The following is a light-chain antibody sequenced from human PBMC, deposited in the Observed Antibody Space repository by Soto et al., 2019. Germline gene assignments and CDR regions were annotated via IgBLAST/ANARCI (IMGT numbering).Light chain of an antibody. CDR1: QSVSSSY. CDR3: QQYNSYWT. CDR2: GTS. J-gene: IGKJ3*01. V-gene: IGKV3-20*01. Sequence: EIVLTQSPGTLSLSPGERATLSCRASQSVSSSYLAWYQQKPGQAPRLLIYGTSSRATGIPDRFSGSGSGTDFTLTISRLEPEDFAVYYCQQYNSYWTFGPWPKGDIK.